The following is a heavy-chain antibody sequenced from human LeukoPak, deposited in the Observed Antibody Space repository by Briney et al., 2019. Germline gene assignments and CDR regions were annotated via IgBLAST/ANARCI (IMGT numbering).Heavy chain of an antibody. CDR2: ISGSDGST. Sequence: GGSLRLSCAASGFTFSSYAMSWVRQTPGKGLEWVSGISGSDGSTYYTDSVKGRFTISRDNSKNTLYLHMNSLRAEDMAVYYCAKDVTFYFGSGSNPNWFDPWGQGTLVTVSS. V-gene: IGHV3-23*01. J-gene: IGHJ5*02. CDR1: GFTFSSYA. CDR3: AKDVTFYFGSGSNPNWFDP. D-gene: IGHD3-10*01.